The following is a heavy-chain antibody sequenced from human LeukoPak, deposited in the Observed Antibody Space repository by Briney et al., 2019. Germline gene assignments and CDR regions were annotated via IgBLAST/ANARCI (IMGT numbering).Heavy chain of an antibody. CDR3: ARQEMGIGASFDP. D-gene: IGHD6-13*01. V-gene: IGHV5-51*01. CDR2: IYPGDSDT. Sequence: MAGESLKISCKGSGYSFSSYWIGWVRQMPGKGLEWMGIIYPGDSDTRYSPSFQGQVTISADKSISTAYLQWSSLKASDTAMYYCARQEMGIGASFDPWGQGTLVTVSS. CDR1: GYSFSSYW. J-gene: IGHJ5*02.